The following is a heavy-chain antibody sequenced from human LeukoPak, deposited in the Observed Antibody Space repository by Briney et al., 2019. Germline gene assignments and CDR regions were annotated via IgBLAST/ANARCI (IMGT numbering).Heavy chain of an antibody. CDR2: TSGDNTKA. CDR3: ARAFDQVWGRARRLDY. CDR1: GFGLTDYG. V-gene: IGHV1-18*01. J-gene: IGHJ4*02. D-gene: IGHD3-16*01. Sequence: GASVKVSCKASGFGLTDYGISWVRQAPGQGLEWVGWTSGDNTKANNAQKFQDRVFFTTDTSTSTAYMDLKSLGSDDSAVYYCARAFDQVWGRARRLDYWGQGTLVTVSS.